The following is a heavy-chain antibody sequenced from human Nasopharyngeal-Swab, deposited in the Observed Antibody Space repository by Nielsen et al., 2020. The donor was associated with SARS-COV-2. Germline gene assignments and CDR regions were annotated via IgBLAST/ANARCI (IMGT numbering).Heavy chain of an antibody. V-gene: IGHV1-69*04. D-gene: IGHD3-22*01. J-gene: IGHJ4*02. Sequence: SVKVSCKASGGTFSSYAISWVRQAPGQGLEWMGRIIPILGIANYAQKFQGRATITADKSTSTAYMELSSLRSEDTAVYYCARAYYYDSSGYYSLYYFDYWGQGTLVTVSS. CDR1: GGTFSSYA. CDR3: ARAYYYDSSGYYSLYYFDY. CDR2: IIPILGIA.